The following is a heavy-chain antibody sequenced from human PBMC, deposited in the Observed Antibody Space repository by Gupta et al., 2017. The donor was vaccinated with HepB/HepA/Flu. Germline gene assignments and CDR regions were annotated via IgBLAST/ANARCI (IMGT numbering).Heavy chain of an antibody. CDR1: GGSLRWHA. CDR3: ANYTYYYDTSGYRGYYFYYMDV. Sequence: VQLVQSGAEVKNRGSSVKVSCKASGGSLRWHAISWVRQAPGQGLEWMGGIIPIFGTVNYARKFQGRVTISADESTSTAYLELSSLRSEDTAVYFCANYTYYYDTSGYRGYYFYYMDVWGTGTTVTVSS. J-gene: IGHJ6*03. CDR2: IIPIFGTV. V-gene: IGHV1-69*01. D-gene: IGHD3-22*01.